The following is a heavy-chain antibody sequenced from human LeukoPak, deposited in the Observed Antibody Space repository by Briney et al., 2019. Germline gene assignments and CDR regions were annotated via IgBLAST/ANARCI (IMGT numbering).Heavy chain of an antibody. Sequence: ASVKVSCKASGYTFTSYGISWVRQAPGQGLEWMGWISAYNGNTNYAQKLQGRVTMTTDTSTSTAYMELRSLRSDDTAVYYCARDRNRFLPSGSYSDAFDIWGQGTMVTVSS. V-gene: IGHV1-18*01. CDR3: ARDRNRFLPSGSYSDAFDI. CDR1: GYTFTSYG. J-gene: IGHJ3*02. CDR2: ISAYNGNT. D-gene: IGHD1-26*01.